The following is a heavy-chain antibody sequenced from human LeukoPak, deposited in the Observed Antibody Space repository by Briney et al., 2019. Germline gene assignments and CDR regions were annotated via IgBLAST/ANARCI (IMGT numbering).Heavy chain of an antibody. D-gene: IGHD1/OR15-1a*01. CDR3: ARDPRTTTRRNWFDP. V-gene: IGHV4-34*01. Sequence: PSETLSLTCAVYGGSLSGYYWSWIRQPPGKGLEWIGEIKYSGNTNYNPSLKSRVTMSVDMSKNQISLKLNSVTAADTAVYYCARDPRTTTRRNWFDPWGQGTLVTVSA. J-gene: IGHJ5*02. CDR1: GGSLSGYY. CDR2: IKYSGNT.